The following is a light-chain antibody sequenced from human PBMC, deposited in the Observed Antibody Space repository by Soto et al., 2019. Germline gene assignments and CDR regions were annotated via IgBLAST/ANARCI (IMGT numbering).Light chain of an antibody. CDR3: CSYTGSTTPSV. Sequence: QSALTQPASVSGSPGQSITISCTGTSSDVGGYNFVSWYQQHPVKAPKLIISEVSKRPSGVSDRFSGSKSGNTASLAISGLQAEDEADYYCCSYTGSTTPSVFGAGTQLTVL. J-gene: IGLJ7*01. V-gene: IGLV2-23*02. CDR1: SSDVGGYNF. CDR2: EVS.